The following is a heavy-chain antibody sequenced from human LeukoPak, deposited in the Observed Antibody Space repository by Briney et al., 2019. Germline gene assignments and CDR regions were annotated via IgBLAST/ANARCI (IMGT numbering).Heavy chain of an antibody. V-gene: IGHV1-18*04. D-gene: IGHD6-19*01. J-gene: IGHJ4*02. CDR3: ASGWRFFDY. CDR2: ISAYNGNT. Sequence: ASVKLSCKASGYAFSSYGISWVRQAPGQGIEWMGWISAYNGNTNYAQKLQGRGTMTTDTSTSTAYMELRSLRSVDTAVYYCASGWRFFDYWGEGTLVTVSS. CDR1: GYAFSSYG.